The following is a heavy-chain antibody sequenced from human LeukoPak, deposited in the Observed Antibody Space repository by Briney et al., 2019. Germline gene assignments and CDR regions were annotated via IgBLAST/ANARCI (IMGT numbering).Heavy chain of an antibody. D-gene: IGHD3-3*01. J-gene: IGHJ4*02. CDR3: ARGNYGFWSGYYSYFDY. V-gene: IGHV1-69*05. Sequence: SVKVSCKASGGTFSSYAISWVRQAPGQGLEWMGRIIPIFGTANYAQKFQGRVTITTDESTSTAYMELSSLRSEDTAVYYCARGNYGFWSGYYSYFDYWGQGTLVTVSS. CDR1: GGTFSSYA. CDR2: IIPIFGTA.